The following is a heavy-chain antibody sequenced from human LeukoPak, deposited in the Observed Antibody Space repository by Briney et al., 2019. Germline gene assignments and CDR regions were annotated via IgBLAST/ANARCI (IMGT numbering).Heavy chain of an antibody. J-gene: IGHJ6*04. CDR1: XFXFSDXY. CDR2: XXSSSSYT. V-gene: IGHV3-11*06. Sequence: RXSCAXSXFXFSDXYMXWIRQAPGKXLEXXXXXXSSSSYTNYADSVKGRFTISRDKGKNSLYLQMNSLRAEDTAVYYCARGYDSSGWYYYCIDVWGKGTTVTVSS. D-gene: IGHD6-19*01. CDR3: ARGYDSSGWYYYCIDV.